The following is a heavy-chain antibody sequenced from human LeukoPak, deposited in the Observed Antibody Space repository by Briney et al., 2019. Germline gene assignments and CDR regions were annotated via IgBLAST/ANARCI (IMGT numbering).Heavy chain of an antibody. CDR3: ASAAYYHDY. CDR1: GFSFSSYA. V-gene: IGHV3-23*01. D-gene: IGHD3-16*01. Sequence: GGSLRLSCTASGFSFSSYAMSWVRQAPGKGLEWVSNIGASNDPTYYPDSVEGRFTISRDNSKNTLYLQMHSLRAEDTAVYYCASAAYYHDYWGQGTLVTVSS. J-gene: IGHJ4*02. CDR2: IGASNDPT.